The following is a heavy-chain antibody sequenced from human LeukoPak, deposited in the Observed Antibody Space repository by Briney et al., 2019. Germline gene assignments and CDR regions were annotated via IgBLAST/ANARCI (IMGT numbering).Heavy chain of an antibody. D-gene: IGHD2-2*01. CDR3: ARRKSRPPGACSSTSCQYYFDY. J-gene: IGHJ4*02. V-gene: IGHV1-8*01. Sequence: ASVKVSCKASGYTFTSYDFNWVRQATGQGLEWMGWMNPNSGNTGYAQKFQGRVTMTRNTSISTAYMELSSLRSEDTAVYYCARRKSRPPGACSSTSCQYYFDYWGQGTLVTVSS. CDR2: MNPNSGNT. CDR1: GYTFTSYD.